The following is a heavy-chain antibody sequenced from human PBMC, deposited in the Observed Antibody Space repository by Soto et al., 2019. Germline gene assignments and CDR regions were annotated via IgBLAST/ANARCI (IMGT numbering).Heavy chain of an antibody. CDR1: GGSISSSSYY. J-gene: IGHJ4*02. Sequence: SETLSLTCTVSGGSISSSSYYWGWIRQPPGKGLEWIGSIYYSGSTYYNPSLKSRVTISVDTSKNQFSLKLSSVTAADTAVYYCATEEVGYGDYDYWGQGNLVTVSS. CDR2: IYYSGST. D-gene: IGHD4-17*01. V-gene: IGHV4-39*02. CDR3: ATEEVGYGDYDY.